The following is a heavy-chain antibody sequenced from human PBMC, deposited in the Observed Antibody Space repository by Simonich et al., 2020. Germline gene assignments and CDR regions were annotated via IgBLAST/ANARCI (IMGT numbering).Heavy chain of an antibody. CDR1: GFTFSSYW. J-gene: IGHJ4*02. CDR2: INSERSST. Sequence: EVQLVESGGGLVQPGGSLRLSCSASGFTFSSYWMHWCRQVPGKGLGWVSRINSERSSTSYADSVKGRFTISRDNAKNTLYLQINSLRAEDTAVYYCARNRLDYWGQGTLVTVSS. V-gene: IGHV3-74*01. CDR3: ARNRLDY.